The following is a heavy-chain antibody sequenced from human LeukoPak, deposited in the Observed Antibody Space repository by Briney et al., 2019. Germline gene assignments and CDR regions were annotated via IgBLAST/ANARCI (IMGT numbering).Heavy chain of an antibody. CDR3: ARDSKSTADAFDI. CDR1: GGSISSSSYY. J-gene: IGHJ3*02. Sequence: PSETLSLTCTVSGGSISSSSYYWVWIRQPPGKGLEWIGSIYYSGSTYYNPSLRSRVTISVDTSKNQLSLKVISVTAADTAMYYCARDSKSTADAFDIWGQGTMVTVSS. D-gene: IGHD5/OR15-5a*01. CDR2: IYYSGST. V-gene: IGHV4-39*07.